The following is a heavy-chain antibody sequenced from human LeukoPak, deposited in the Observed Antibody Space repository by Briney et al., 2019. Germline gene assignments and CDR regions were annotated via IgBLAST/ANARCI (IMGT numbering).Heavy chain of an antibody. CDR3: ASGYKTVSVFDH. D-gene: IGHD5-24*01. CDR2: VNPKSGGT. Sequence: ASVKVSCKASGYTFTDYYVHWVRQAPGQGLEWMGWVNPKSGGTNYAQKFQGRVTMTRDTSTSTVYMELSSLRSEDTAVYYCASGYKTVSVFDHWGQGTLVTVSS. V-gene: IGHV1-2*02. J-gene: IGHJ4*02. CDR1: GYTFTDYY.